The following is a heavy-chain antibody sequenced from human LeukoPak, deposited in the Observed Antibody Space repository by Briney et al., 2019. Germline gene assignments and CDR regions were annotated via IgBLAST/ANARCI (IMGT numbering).Heavy chain of an antibody. CDR3: ATSFRHCSSTSCYPYYYGMDV. J-gene: IGHJ6*02. CDR2: ISSSSSYI. Sequence: PGGSLRLSCAASGFTFSSYSMNWVRRAPGKGLEWVSSISSSSSYIYYADSVKGRFTISRDNSKNTLYLQMNSLRAEDTAVYYCATSFRHCSSTSCYPYYYGMDVWGQGTTVTVSS. D-gene: IGHD2-2*01. CDR1: GFTFSSYS. V-gene: IGHV3-21*04.